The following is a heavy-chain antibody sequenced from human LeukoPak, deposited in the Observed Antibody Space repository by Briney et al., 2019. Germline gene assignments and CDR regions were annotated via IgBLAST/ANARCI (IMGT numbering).Heavy chain of an antibody. CDR3: ARAHIVVVPAAMGPYYFDY. D-gene: IGHD2-2*01. V-gene: IGHV1-69*05. CDR1: GGTFSSYA. CDR2: IIPIFGTA. J-gene: IGHJ4*02. Sequence: SVKVSCKASGGTFSSYAISWVRQAPGQGLEWMGGIIPIFGTANYAQKFQGRVTITTDESTSTAYMELSSLRSVDTAVYYCARAHIVVVPAAMGPYYFDYWGQGTLVTVSS.